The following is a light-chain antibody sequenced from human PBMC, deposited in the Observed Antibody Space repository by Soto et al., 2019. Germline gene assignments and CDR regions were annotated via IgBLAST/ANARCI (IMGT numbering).Light chain of an antibody. CDR3: AAWDDSLV. CDR2: SNN. V-gene: IGLV1-44*01. J-gene: IGLJ2*01. Sequence: QSVLTQPPSASGTPGQRVTISCSGSSSNIGSNTVNWYQQLPGTAPKLLIYSNNQRPSGVPDRFSGSKSGTSASLAISGLQSEDEADYYCAAWDDSLVFCGGTQLTVL. CDR1: SSNIGSNT.